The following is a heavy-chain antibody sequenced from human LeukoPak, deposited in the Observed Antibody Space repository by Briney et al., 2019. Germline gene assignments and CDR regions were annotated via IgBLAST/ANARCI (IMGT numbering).Heavy chain of an antibody. V-gene: IGHV4-39*01. CDR2: IYYSGST. CDR3: ARPVPSRLGWFDP. J-gene: IGHJ5*02. Sequence: SETLSLTCTVSGGSISSSSYYWGWIGQPPGKGLERIGSIYYSGSTYYNPSLKSRVTISVDTSKNQFSLKLTSVTAADTAVYYCARPVPSRLGWFDPWGQGTLVTVSS. D-gene: IGHD1-1*01. CDR1: GGSISSSSYY.